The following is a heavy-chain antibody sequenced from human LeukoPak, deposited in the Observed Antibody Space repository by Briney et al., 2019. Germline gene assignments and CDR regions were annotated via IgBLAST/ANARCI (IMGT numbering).Heavy chain of an antibody. D-gene: IGHD3-10*01. J-gene: IGHJ3*02. CDR1: GGSISSYY. Sequence: SETLSLTCTVSGGSISSYYWSWIRQPPGKGLEWIGYIYYGGSTNYNPSLKSRVTISVDTSKNQFSLKLSSVTAADTAVYYCARGHRFGDLMGAFDIWGQGTMVTVSS. CDR2: IYYGGST. V-gene: IGHV4-59*01. CDR3: ARGHRFGDLMGAFDI.